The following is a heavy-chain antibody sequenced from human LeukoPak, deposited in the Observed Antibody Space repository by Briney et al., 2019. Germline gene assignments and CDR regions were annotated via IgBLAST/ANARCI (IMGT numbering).Heavy chain of an antibody. CDR3: AKDSSSGSSYYFHGMEV. J-gene: IGHJ6*02. CDR1: GFTFSSYG. D-gene: IGHD3-10*01. V-gene: IGHV3-30*18. CDR2: ISYDGSNK. Sequence: PGRSLRLSCAASGFTFSSYGMHWVRQAPGKGLEWVAEISYDGSNKYYGDSVKGRFTISRDNSKNTLYLQVNSVRIDDTAVYYCAKDSSSGSSYYFHGMEVWGLGTTVTVSS.